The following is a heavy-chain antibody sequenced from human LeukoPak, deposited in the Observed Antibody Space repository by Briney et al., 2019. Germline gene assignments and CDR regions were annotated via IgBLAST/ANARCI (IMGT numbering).Heavy chain of an antibody. D-gene: IGHD2-2*02. CDR2: IYPGDSDT. V-gene: IGHV5-51*01. Sequence: GESLKISCKGSGYSFTSYWIGWVRQMPGKGLEWMGIIYPGDSDTRYSPSFQGQVTISADKSISTAYLQWSSLKASDTDMYYCARLSGCSSTSCYIAWFDPWGQGTLVTVSS. J-gene: IGHJ5*02. CDR1: GYSFTSYW. CDR3: ARLSGCSSTSCYIAWFDP.